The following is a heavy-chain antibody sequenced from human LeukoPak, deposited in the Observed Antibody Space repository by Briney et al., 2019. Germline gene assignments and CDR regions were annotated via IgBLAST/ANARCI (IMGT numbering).Heavy chain of an antibody. CDR2: INPDGSRT. D-gene: IGHD3-3*01. Sequence: GGSLRLSCAASGFTFSSYWMHWVRQGPGKGLVWVSRINPDGSRTNYADSVKGRFAISRDNAKNTLYLQMNSLRAEDTAVYYCARDISIFGVVIPRGAFDIWGQGTMVTVSS. V-gene: IGHV3-74*01. CDR3: ARDISIFGVVIPRGAFDI. CDR1: GFTFSSYW. J-gene: IGHJ3*02.